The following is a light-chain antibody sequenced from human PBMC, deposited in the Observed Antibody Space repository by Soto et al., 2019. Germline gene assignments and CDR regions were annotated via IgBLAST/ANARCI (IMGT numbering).Light chain of an antibody. Sequence: DIQMTQSPSTLSGSVGDRVTITCRASQTISSWLAWYQQEPGKAPKLLIYKASTLKSGVPSRFSGSGSGTDFTLTISSLQPEDFATYYCQQSYSTPRTFGQGTKVDIK. V-gene: IGKV1-5*03. J-gene: IGKJ1*01. CDR3: QQSYSTPRT. CDR1: QTISSW. CDR2: KAS.